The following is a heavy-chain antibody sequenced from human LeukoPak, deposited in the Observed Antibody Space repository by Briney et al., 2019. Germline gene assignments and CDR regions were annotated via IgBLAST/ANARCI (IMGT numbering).Heavy chain of an antibody. V-gene: IGHV3-21*01. CDR3: ARAGIAAALIWFDP. Sequence: PGGSLRLSCAASGFTVSSNYMSWVRQAPGKGLEWVSSISSSSSYIYYADSVKGRFTISRDNAKNSLYLQMNSLRAEDTAVYYCARAGIAAALIWFDPWGQGTLVTVSS. CDR2: ISSSSSYI. CDR1: GFTVSSNY. D-gene: IGHD6-13*01. J-gene: IGHJ5*02.